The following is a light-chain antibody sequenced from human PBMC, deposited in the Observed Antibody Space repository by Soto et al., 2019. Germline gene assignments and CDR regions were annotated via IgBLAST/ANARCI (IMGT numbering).Light chain of an antibody. Sequence: EVVLTQSPGTLSLSPGERATLSRRASQSVSSNYLAWYQQKPGQAPRLLIYGVSTRATGIPDRFSGSGSGTGFSLTISRLEPEDFAMYYCQQYFTSPLTFGGGTKVEIK. CDR2: GVS. CDR1: QSVSSNY. CDR3: QQYFTSPLT. V-gene: IGKV3-20*01. J-gene: IGKJ4*01.